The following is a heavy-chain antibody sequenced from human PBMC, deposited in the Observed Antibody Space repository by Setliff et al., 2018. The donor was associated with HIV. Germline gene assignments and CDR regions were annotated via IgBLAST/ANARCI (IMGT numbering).Heavy chain of an antibody. CDR2: IYTSGST. V-gene: IGHV4-61*02. CDR3: ARGRYCINDVCYRNAFDT. Sequence: SETLSLTCTVSGGSISSGSYYWSWIRQPAGKGLEWIGRIYTSGSTNYNPSLKSRVTISVDTSKNQFSLRLSSVTPADTAVYYCARGRYCINDVCYRNAFDTWGQGTMVTVSS. D-gene: IGHD2-8*01. J-gene: IGHJ3*02. CDR1: GGSISSGSYY.